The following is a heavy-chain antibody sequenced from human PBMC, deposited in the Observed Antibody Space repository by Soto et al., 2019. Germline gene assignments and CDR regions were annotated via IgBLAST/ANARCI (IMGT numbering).Heavy chain of an antibody. J-gene: IGHJ4*02. D-gene: IGHD2-2*02. CDR2: INAGNGNT. CDR3: ARVPLVVPAAIGYYFDY. CDR1: GCTFTRYA. V-gene: IGHV1-3*01. Sequence: ASVKVSCKASGCTFTRYAMHWVRQAPGQRLEWMGWINAGNGNTKYSQKFQGRVTITRDTSASTAYMELSSLRSEDTAVYYCARVPLVVPAAIGYYFDYWGQGTLVTVSS.